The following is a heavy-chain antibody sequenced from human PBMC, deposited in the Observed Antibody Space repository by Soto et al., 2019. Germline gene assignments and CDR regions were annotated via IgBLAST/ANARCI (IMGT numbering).Heavy chain of an antibody. CDR3: AREVVN. Sequence: QEQLQESGPGLVRPSWPLSRTCAVLGGSISCSNWWGGVPQPPGKGLEWIGEISHSGSTNYNPSLKSRATISVDKSKNQFSLKLSSVTAAGTAVYYCAREVVNWGQGTLVTVSS. J-gene: IGHJ4*02. CDR2: ISHSGST. V-gene: IGHV4-4*02. CDR1: GGSISCSNW. D-gene: IGHD2-21*01.